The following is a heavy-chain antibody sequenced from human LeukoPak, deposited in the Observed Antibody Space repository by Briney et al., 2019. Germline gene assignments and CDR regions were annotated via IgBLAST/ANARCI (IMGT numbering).Heavy chain of an antibody. V-gene: IGHV4-59*01. CDR2: GYYSGTT. CDR1: GGSIKSNY. CDR3: AREGDPGSGYNYGNWLDP. D-gene: IGHD5-24*01. J-gene: IGHJ5*02. Sequence: SETLSLTCTVSGGSIKSNYWSWIRQPPGKGLEWIGYGYYSGTTNYNPSFKSRVTISLDTSKSQFSLKLRFVTTADTAVYYCAREGDPGSGYNYGNWLDPWGQGTLVTVSS.